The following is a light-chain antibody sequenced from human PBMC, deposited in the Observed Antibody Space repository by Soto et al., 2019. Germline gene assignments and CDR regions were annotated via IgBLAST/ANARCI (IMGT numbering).Light chain of an antibody. Sequence: IVLTQSPGTLSLSPGERATLSCSASQNVSRYLAWYQQKPGQAPRLLIYDASNRAAGIPARFSGSGSATDFTLTISSLEPEDLAVYYCQQRENWPVTFGQGTRL. V-gene: IGKV3-11*01. J-gene: IGKJ5*01. CDR3: QQRENWPVT. CDR2: DAS. CDR1: QNVSRY.